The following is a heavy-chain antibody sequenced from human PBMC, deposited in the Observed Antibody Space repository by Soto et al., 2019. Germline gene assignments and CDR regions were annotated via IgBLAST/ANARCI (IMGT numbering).Heavy chain of an antibody. V-gene: IGHV1-69*06. D-gene: IGHD5-12*01. CDR1: GDIFYNYA. J-gene: IGHJ5*02. Sequence: SAVKVSCKASGDIFYNYAISWVRQAPGQGREWLGGIRPVIGTTHYAQRFQGRLTITADRSTMTTYMELSGLKSEDTAIYFCARDYSGYDPALNRFDPWGQGTLVTVSS. CDR2: IRPVIGTT. CDR3: ARDYSGYDPALNRFDP.